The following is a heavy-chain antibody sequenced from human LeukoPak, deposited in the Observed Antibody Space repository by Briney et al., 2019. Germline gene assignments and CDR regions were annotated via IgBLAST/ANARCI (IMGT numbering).Heavy chain of an antibody. Sequence: GGSLRLSCAASGFTVSTNYMTWIRQAPGKGLEWVSVMYTLGNTNYADSVRGRFTISRDNSKNTLYLQMNSLRAEDTAVYYCARGLSGVTGYTYGRGIDYWGQGTLVTVSS. D-gene: IGHD5-18*01. V-gene: IGHV3-66*01. CDR2: MYTLGNT. CDR1: GFTVSTNY. CDR3: ARGLSGVTGYTYGRGIDY. J-gene: IGHJ4*02.